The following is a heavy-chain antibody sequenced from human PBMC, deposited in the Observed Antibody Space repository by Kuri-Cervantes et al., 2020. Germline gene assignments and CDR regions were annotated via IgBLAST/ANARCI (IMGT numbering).Heavy chain of an antibody. CDR3: VREFGGNEDY. CDR2: ITGSGGST. J-gene: IGHJ4*02. CDR1: GFTFNTYA. V-gene: IGHV3-23*01. D-gene: IGHD5-12*01. Sequence: GESLKISCAASGFTFNTYAMTWVRQAPGKGLEWASGITGSGGSTYYADSVKGRFTISRDDSKNTLYLQMNNLRVEDTALYYCVREFGGNEDYWGQGTLVTVSS.